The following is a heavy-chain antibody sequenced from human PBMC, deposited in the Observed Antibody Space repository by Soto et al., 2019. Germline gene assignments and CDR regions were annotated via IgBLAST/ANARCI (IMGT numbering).Heavy chain of an antibody. D-gene: IGHD6-19*01. V-gene: IGHV1-69*06. CDR2: ITPIFGAA. Sequence: QVQLVQSGAEVKKPGSSVKVSCKASGGAFRSYTISWVRQAPGQGLEWMGGITPIFGAANYAQKFEGSVTISEDKSTTTAYMELSNLTSEDTSVYDCESDEIAVANRVGLDVWGQGPTVIVSS. J-gene: IGHJ6*01. CDR1: GGAFRSYT. CDR3: ESDEIAVANRVGLDV.